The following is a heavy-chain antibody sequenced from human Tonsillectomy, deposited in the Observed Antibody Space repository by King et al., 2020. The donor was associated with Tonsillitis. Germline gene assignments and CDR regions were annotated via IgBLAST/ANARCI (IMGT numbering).Heavy chain of an antibody. Sequence: VQLVESGGGLVQPGGSLRLSCAASGFTFSSYWMSWVRQAPGKGLEWVANIKQDGSEKYYVDSVKGRFTISRDNAKNSLFLQMNSLRAEDTAVYYCASTGGYCRGGTCYAGWFAPWGQGTLVTVPS. V-gene: IGHV3-7*01. CDR3: ASTGGYCRGGTCYAGWFAP. D-gene: IGHD2-15*01. CDR1: GFTFSSYW. CDR2: IKQDGSEK. J-gene: IGHJ5*02.